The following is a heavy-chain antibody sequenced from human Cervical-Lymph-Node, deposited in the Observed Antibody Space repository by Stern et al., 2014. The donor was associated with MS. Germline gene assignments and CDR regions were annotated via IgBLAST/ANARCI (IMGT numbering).Heavy chain of an antibody. CDR1: GYTFTSYW. CDR2: IFPGGSDI. V-gene: IGHV5-51*01. J-gene: IGHJ4*02. Sequence: VQLVQSGPEVKRPGESLKISCQASGYTFTSYWIGWVRQMPGKGLEWIAIIFPGGSDIRNSPSFQGQVTISADKASSTANLQWNNLKASDTAIYYCARQRYFDYWGQGTLVTVSS. CDR3: ARQRYFDY.